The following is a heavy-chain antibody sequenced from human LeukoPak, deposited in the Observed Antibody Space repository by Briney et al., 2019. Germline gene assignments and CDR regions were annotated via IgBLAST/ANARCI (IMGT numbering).Heavy chain of an antibody. J-gene: IGHJ4*02. CDR1: RDSISSYY. Sequence: SETLSLTCTVPRDSISSYYWSWIRQPPGKGLEWSGYISYSGSTNYNPTLKSGVTISVDTSKTQFSLKLSSVTAADTAVYYCARSSSAHYYDSSGYLPSHFDCWGQGTLVTVSS. D-gene: IGHD3-22*01. CDR2: ISYSGST. V-gene: IGHV4-59*01. CDR3: ARSSSAHYYDSSGYLPSHFDC.